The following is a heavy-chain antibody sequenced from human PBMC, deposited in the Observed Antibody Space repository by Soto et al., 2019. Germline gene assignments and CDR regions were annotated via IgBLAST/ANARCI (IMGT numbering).Heavy chain of an antibody. D-gene: IGHD6-19*01. J-gene: IGHJ6*02. Sequence: LRLSFAASGFTFGSCAMSWVRQAPWKVLEWVSAISGSGGSTYYADSMKGRFTISRDNSKNTLYLQMDSLRAEDTAVYYCAKDRKPGQLLGPLSHAYGMDVWGQGTTLTLSS. CDR1: GFTFGSCA. V-gene: IGHV3-23*01. CDR2: ISGSGGST. CDR3: AKDRKPGQLLGPLSHAYGMDV.